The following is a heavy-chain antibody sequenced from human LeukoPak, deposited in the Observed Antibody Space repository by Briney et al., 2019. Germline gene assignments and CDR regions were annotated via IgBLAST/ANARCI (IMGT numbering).Heavy chain of an antibody. CDR3: ARDVGSWYKY. J-gene: IGHJ4*02. CDR2: IYYSGST. V-gene: IGHV4-38-2*02. Sequence: SETLSLTCTVSGYSISSGYYWGWIRQPPGKGLEWIGSIYYSGSTYYNPSLKSRVTISVDTSKDQFSLQLSSVTAADTAVYYCARDVGSWYKYWGQGTLVTVSS. CDR1: GYSISSGYY. D-gene: IGHD6-13*01.